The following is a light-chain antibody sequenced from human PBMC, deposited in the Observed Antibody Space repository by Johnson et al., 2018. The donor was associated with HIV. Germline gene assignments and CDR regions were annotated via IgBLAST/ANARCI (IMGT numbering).Light chain of an antibody. Sequence: QSVLTQPPSVSAAPGQKVTISCSGSSSNIGNNYVSWYQQLPGRAPKLLIYDNNKRPSGIPDRFSGSKSGTSATLGITGLQTWDEADYYCGTWYSSLGVGFFGTGVKVTVL. J-gene: IGLJ1*01. CDR2: DNN. CDR1: SSNIGNNY. CDR3: GTWYSSLGVGF. V-gene: IGLV1-51*01.